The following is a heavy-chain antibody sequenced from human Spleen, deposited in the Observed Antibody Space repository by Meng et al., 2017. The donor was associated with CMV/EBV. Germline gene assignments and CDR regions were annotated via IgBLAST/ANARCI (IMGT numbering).Heavy chain of an antibody. CDR1: GFTFSSYW. CDR3: TTGVGDY. Sequence: GESLKISCAASGFTFSSYWMSWVRQAPGKGLEWVANIKQDGSEKYYVDSVKGRFTISRDNAKNSLYLQMDSLRAEDTAVYYCTTGVGDYWGQGTLVTVSS. CDR2: IKQDGSEK. V-gene: IGHV3-7*01. J-gene: IGHJ4*02. D-gene: IGHD2-2*01.